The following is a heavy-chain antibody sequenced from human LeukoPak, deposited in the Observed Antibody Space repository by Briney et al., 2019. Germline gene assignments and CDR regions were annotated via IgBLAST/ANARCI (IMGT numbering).Heavy chain of an antibody. CDR2: IGTAGEI. Sequence: GGSLRLSCAASGFTFSSYDIHWVRQATGKGLEWVSGIGTAGEIYYPGSVKGRFTISRDNSKNTLYLQMNSLRAEDTAVYYCAKAPYYDSRFAGYYFDYWGQGTLVTVSS. D-gene: IGHD3-22*01. CDR1: GFTFSSYD. CDR3: AKAPYYDSRFAGYYFDY. J-gene: IGHJ4*02. V-gene: IGHV3-13*01.